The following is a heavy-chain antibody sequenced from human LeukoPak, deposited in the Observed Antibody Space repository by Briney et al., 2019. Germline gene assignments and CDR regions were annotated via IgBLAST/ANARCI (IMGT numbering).Heavy chain of an antibody. CDR3: GGGLVRGPKDY. D-gene: IGHD3-10*01. Sequence: PGGSLRLSCAASGFTFSSYWMSWVRQAPGKGLEWVANIKQDGSEKFYVDSVKGRFTISRDNAKNSLYLQMNSLRAKDTAVYYCGGGLVRGPKDYWGQGTLVTVSS. V-gene: IGHV3-7*01. J-gene: IGHJ4*02. CDR2: IKQDGSEK. CDR1: GFTFSSYW.